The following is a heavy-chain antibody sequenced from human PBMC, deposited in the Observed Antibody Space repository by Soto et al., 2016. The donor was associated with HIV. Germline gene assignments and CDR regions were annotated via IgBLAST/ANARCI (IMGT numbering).Heavy chain of an antibody. V-gene: IGHV4-61*02. CDR1: GGFISSGSYY. D-gene: IGHD3-3*01. CDR3: ARGVFWCGSGIITAPLL. J-gene: IGHJ4*02. Sequence: QVQLQESGPGLVKPSQTLSLTCTVSGGFISSGSYYWSWIRQPAGKGLEWIGRIYTSGSTNYNPSLKSRVTISVDTSKNQFSLKLNSVTAADTAVYYCARGVFWCGSGIITAPLLWGQGTLVHRLL. CDR2: IYTSGST.